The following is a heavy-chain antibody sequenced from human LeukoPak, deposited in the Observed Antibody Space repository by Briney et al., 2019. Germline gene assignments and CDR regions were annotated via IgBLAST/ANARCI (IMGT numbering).Heavy chain of an antibody. V-gene: IGHV3-33*01. D-gene: IGHD3-3*01. CDR2: IWYDGSNK. CDR1: GFTFSSYG. J-gene: IGHJ4*02. CDR3: ARENYDFWSGYFGY. Sequence: GGSLRLSCAASGFTFSSYGMHWVRQAPGKGLEWVAVIWYDGSNKYYADSVKGRFTISRDNSKNTLYLRMNSLRAEDTAVYYCARENYDFWSGYFGYWGQGTLVTVSS.